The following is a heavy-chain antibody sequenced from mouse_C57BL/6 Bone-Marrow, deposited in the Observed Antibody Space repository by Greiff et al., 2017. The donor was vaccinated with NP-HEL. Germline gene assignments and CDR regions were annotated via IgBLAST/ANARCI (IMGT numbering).Heavy chain of an antibody. J-gene: IGHJ1*03. V-gene: IGHV2-2*01. CDR2: IWSGGST. D-gene: IGHD2-2*01. Sequence: VQRVESGPGLVQPSQCLSITCTASGFSFTSYGVHWVRQSPGKGLEWLGVIWSGGSTDYNAAFISRLSISNDNYKSQVFYKMNSLQADDTAIYYCARTGYYGYFDVWGTGTTVTVSS. CDR1: GFSFTSYG. CDR3: ARTGYYGYFDV.